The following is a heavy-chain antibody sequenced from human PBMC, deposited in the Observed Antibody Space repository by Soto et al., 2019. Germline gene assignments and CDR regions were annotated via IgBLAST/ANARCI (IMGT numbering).Heavy chain of an antibody. CDR2: IIPIFGTA. CDR3: ARVCCVECLFQSYDAFDI. CDR1: GGTFSSYA. Sequence: QVQLVQSGAEVKKPGSSVKVSCKASGGTFSSYAISWVRQAPGQGLEWMGGIIPIFGTANYAQKFQGRVMITANESTTTAYMELSSLRSEDTAVYYCARVCCVECLFQSYDAFDIWGQGTMVTVSS. J-gene: IGHJ3*02. D-gene: IGHD3-3*01. V-gene: IGHV1-69*01.